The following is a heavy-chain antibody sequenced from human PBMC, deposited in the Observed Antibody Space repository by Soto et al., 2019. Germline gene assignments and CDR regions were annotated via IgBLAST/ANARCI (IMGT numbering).Heavy chain of an antibody. CDR2: ISAYYGNT. CDR3: AREGPAPYYYYGMDV. Sequence: QVQLVQSGGEVKKPGASVKVSCKTSGYSFTTYGISWVRQAPGQGLEWMGWISAYYGNTNYAQKLQDRVTMTTDTSTSTAYMELRSLRSDDTAVYYCAREGPAPYYYYGMDVWGQGRTVTVSS. CDR1: GYSFTTYG. V-gene: IGHV1-18*01. J-gene: IGHJ6*02.